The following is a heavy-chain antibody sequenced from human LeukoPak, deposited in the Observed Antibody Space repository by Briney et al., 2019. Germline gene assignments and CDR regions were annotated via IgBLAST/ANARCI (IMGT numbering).Heavy chain of an antibody. J-gene: IGHJ6*02. CDR1: GYTFTGYY. Sequence: GASVKVSCKASGYTFTGYYMHWVRQAPGQGLEWMGWINPNSGGTNYAQKFQGRVTMTRDTSISTDYMELSRLRSDDTAVYYCARTLLLWFGELLLYYGMDVWGQGTTVTVSS. V-gene: IGHV1-2*02. CDR2: INPNSGGT. CDR3: ARTLLLWFGELLLYYGMDV. D-gene: IGHD3-10*01.